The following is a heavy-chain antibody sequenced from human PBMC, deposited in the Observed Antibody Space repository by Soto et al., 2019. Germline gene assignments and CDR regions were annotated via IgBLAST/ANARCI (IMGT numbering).Heavy chain of an antibody. CDR2: IDASGTVI. CDR1: AFTLGSYH. V-gene: IGHV3-48*03. J-gene: IGHJ3*02. CDR3: ARDDAFQNENGFDI. Sequence: EVQLVESGGGLVQPGGSLRLSCVASAFTLGSYHMDWVRQAPGKGLEWLSYIDASGTVIYYADSVRGRFTVSRDNAKNSLFLQMNSLRAEDTAVYYCARDDAFQNENGFDIWGQGTMVTVSS. D-gene: IGHD1-1*01.